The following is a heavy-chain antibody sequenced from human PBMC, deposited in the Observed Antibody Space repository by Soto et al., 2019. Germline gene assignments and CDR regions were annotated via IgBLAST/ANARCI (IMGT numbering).Heavy chain of an antibody. CDR2: IYHSGST. CDR3: ARETDY. J-gene: IGHJ4*02. Sequence: TLSLTCAVSGGSISSGGYSWSWIRQPPGKGLEWIGYIYHSGSTYYNPSPKSRVTISVDRSKNQFSLRLSSVPAADTAVYHCARETDYWGQGTLVTVSS. CDR1: GGSISSGGYS. V-gene: IGHV4-30-2*01.